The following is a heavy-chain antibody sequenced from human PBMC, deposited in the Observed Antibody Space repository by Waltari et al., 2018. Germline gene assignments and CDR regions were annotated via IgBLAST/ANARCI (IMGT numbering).Heavy chain of an antibody. Sequence: QVQLVQFGAGVKRPGASMKVSCKAYGYSFTYHFIHWVRQAPGQGLEWMGGIKPKSGETSYAQKFQGRVTMTRDTSVSTAYVELSELTSDDTAFYFCARGYDGDYAHDSWGQGAPVTVSS. CDR3: ARGYDGDYAHDS. J-gene: IGHJ5*01. CDR1: GYSFTYHF. CDR2: IKPKSGET. V-gene: IGHV1-2*02. D-gene: IGHD4-17*01.